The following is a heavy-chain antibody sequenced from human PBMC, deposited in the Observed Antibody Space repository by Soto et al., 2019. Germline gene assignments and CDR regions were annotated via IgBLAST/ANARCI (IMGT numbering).Heavy chain of an antibody. V-gene: IGHV4-34*01. CDR2: INHSVST. J-gene: IGHJ4*02. D-gene: IGHD3-22*01. CDR3: ARGRQYYDSSGYYRRVERFDY. Sequence: PSVTLSLTCAVYGGSFSGYYWSWIRQPPGTGLEWIGEINHSVSTNYNPSLKSRVTISVDTSKNQFSLKLSSVTAADTAVYYCARGRQYYDSSGYYRRVERFDYWGQGTLVTVSS. CDR1: GGSFSGYY.